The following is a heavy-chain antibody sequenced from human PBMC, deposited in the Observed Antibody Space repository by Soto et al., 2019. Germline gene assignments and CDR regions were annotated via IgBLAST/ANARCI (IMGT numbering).Heavy chain of an antibody. D-gene: IGHD5-12*01. CDR1: GYPFTSYG. CDR3: ARGRIVASIHDAFEI. V-gene: IGHV1-18*01. Sequence: ASVNSCKASGYPFTSYGISWVRQAPGQGLEWVAWISAYNGKRDTAEKFQGRVTMTLDTSTDTAHMELGDLTSADTAVYYCARGRIVASIHDAFEIWGQGTKVTVSS. J-gene: IGHJ3*02. CDR2: ISAYNGKR.